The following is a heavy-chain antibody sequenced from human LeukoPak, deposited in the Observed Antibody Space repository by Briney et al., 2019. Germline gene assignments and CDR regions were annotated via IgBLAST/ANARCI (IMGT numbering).Heavy chain of an antibody. CDR2: TYYRSKSYN. V-gene: IGHV6-1*01. CDR3: ARAGIAAAGTKGGNKYYFDY. CDR1: GDSVSSNSAA. Sequence: SQTLSLTCAVSGDSVSSNSAAWHWIRQSPSRGLEWLGRTYYRSKSYNDYAVSVKSRITINPDTSKNQFSLQLHSVTPEDTAVYYCARAGIAAAGTKGGNKYYFDYWGQGTLVTVSS. D-gene: IGHD6-13*01. J-gene: IGHJ4*02.